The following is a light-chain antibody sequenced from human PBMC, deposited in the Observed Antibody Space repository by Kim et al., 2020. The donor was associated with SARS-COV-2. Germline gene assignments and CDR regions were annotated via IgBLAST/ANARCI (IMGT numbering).Light chain of an antibody. CDR2: SND. CDR1: TSNIGSNS. Sequence: QSVLTQPPSGSGTPGQRVTISCSGSTSNIGSNSVSWYQQLPGTAPKVLLFSNDQRPSGVPDRFSGSKSGTSASLAISGLRSEDEADYYCATWDDSLSGPVFGGGTKLTVL. J-gene: IGLJ3*02. V-gene: IGLV1-47*02. CDR3: ATWDDSLSGPV.